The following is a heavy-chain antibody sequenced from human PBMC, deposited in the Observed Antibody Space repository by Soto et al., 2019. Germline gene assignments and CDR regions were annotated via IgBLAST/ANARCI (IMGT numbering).Heavy chain of an antibody. V-gene: IGHV4-31*03. D-gene: IGHD3-10*01. CDR3: ARAPMVRGVIIKGYYFDY. Sequence: SETLSLTCTVSGGSISSGGYYWSWIRQHPGKGLEWIGYIYYSGSTYYNPSLKSRVTISVDTSKNQFSLKLSSVSAADTAVYYCARAPMVRGVIIKGYYFDYWGQGTLVTVSS. J-gene: IGHJ4*02. CDR1: GGSISSGGYY. CDR2: IYYSGST.